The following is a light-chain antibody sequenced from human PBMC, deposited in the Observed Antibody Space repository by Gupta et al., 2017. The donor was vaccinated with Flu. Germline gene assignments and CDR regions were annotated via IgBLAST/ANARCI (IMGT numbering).Light chain of an antibody. CDR3: QQDNSWPST. CDR2: QAS. J-gene: IGKJ1*01. Sequence: PATLSASPGAGATLSCRARQYGSSNLDWYQQTPGQAPRLLISQASDRASGVPARFSGSGSGTEFTLTISSLQSEDFAIYYCQQDNSWPSTFGRGTKVETK. CDR1: QYGSSN. V-gene: IGKV3-15*01.